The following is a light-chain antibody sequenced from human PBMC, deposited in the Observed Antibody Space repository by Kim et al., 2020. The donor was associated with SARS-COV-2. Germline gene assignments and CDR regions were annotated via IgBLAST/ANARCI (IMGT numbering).Light chain of an antibody. CDR3: QQYASSPLT. CDR2: GES. CDR1: QSVSSCY. J-gene: IGKJ4*01. Sequence: SPGERATLSCRARQSVSSCYLAWYQQKPGQAPRLLIYGESSRATGIPDRFSGSGSGTDFTLTISRLEPEDFAVYYCQQYASSPLTFGGGTKVDIK. V-gene: IGKV3-20*01.